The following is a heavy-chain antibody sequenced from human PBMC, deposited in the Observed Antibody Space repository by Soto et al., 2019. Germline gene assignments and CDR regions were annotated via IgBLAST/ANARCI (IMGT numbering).Heavy chain of an antibody. CDR1: GYTFTSYG. D-gene: IGHD2-2*01. V-gene: IGHV1-18*01. J-gene: IGHJ4*02. Sequence: ASVKVSCKASGYTFTSYGISWVRQAPGQGLEWMGWISAYNGNTNYAQKLQGRVTMTTDTSTSTAYMELRSLRSDDTAVYYCARDLYCSGTSCYLDYWGKGTLVTVSS. CDR3: ARDLYCSGTSCYLDY. CDR2: ISAYNGNT.